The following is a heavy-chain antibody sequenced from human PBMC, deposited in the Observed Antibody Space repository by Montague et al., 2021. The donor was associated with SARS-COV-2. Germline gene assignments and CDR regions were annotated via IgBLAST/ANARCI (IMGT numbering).Heavy chain of an antibody. CDR1: GDSVSSKGAA. CDR2: TYYRSKWYE. J-gene: IGHJ6*02. CDR3: ARGAYHDRYYYYYGMDF. D-gene: IGHD2-2*01. Sequence: CAISGDSVSSKGAAWNWIRQSQSRRLERLGRTYYRSKWYEDYAVSVKGRITIKTDKSKNQFSLHVESVSPDDTALYYCARGAYHDRYYYYYGMDFWGRGTTVSVSS. V-gene: IGHV6-1*01.